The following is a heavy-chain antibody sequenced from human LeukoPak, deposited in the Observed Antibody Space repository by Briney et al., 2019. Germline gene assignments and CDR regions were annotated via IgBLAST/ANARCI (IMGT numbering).Heavy chain of an antibody. V-gene: IGHV3-9*01. D-gene: IGHD1-26*01. J-gene: IGHJ3*02. CDR2: MRWKMGRI. CDR1: GFTLEDYA. CDR3: AKEGGRSGRDAFDI. Sequence: GGPLILPCTASGFTLEDYAMHWLRQPPGKGLECVSGMRWKMGRIGYVHSVKGRHTISRDNAKNSLYLQMNSLRAEDTALYYCAKEGGRSGRDAFDIWGEGTMVAVSS.